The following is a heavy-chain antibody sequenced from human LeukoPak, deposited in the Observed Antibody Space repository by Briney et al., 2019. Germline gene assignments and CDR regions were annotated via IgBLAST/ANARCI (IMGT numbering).Heavy chain of an antibody. V-gene: IGHV1-18*01. D-gene: IGHD3-10*01. CDR1: GGTFSSYG. Sequence: ASVKVSCKASGGTFSSYGISWVRQAPGQGLEWMGWISAYNGNTNYAQKLQGRVTMTTDTSTSTAYMELRSLRSDDTAVYYCARAAMVRGVIMPYFDNWGQGTLVTVSS. CDR3: ARAAMVRGVIMPYFDN. J-gene: IGHJ4*02. CDR2: ISAYNGNT.